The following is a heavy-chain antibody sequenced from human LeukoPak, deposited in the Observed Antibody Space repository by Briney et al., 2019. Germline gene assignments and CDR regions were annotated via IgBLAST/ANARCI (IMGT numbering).Heavy chain of an antibody. CDR3: ARHPYHYYDSSGYPAAYYFDY. D-gene: IGHD3-22*01. V-gene: IGHV4-59*08. CDR1: GGSISSYY. J-gene: IGHJ4*02. Sequence: KASETLSLTCTVSGGSISSYYWTWIRQPPGKGLEWIGYIYYSWSTNYNPSLKSRVTISVDPSKNQFSLKLRSVTAADTAVYYCARHPYHYYDSSGYPAAYYFDYRGQGTLVTVSS. CDR2: IYYSWST.